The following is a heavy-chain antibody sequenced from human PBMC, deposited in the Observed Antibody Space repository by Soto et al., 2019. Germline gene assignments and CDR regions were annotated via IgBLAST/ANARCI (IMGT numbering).Heavy chain of an antibody. D-gene: IGHD5-12*01. CDR3: ARDSGYPYYFDY. V-gene: IGHV4-31*03. CDR2: IYYSGST. CDR1: GGSISSGGYY. Sequence: SETLSLTCTVSGGSISSGGYYWSWIRQHPGKGLEWIGYIYYSGSTYYNPSLKSRVTISVDTSKNQFSLKLSSVTAADTAVYYCARDSGYPYYFDYWGQGTLVTVSS. J-gene: IGHJ4*02.